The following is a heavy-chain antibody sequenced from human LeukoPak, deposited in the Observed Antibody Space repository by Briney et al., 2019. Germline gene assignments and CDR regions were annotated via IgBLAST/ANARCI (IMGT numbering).Heavy chain of an antibody. CDR1: GGSISSYY. CDR3: ANGPASPDGDIVVVPAASLMDV. CDR2: IYYSGST. D-gene: IGHD2-2*01. V-gene: IGHV4-59*12. Sequence: SETLSLTCTVSGGSISSYYWSWIRQPPGKGLEWIGYIYYSGSTNYNPSLKSRVTISVDTSKNQFSLKLSSVTAADTAVYYCANGPASPDGDIVVVPAASLMDVWGQGTTVTVSS. J-gene: IGHJ6*02.